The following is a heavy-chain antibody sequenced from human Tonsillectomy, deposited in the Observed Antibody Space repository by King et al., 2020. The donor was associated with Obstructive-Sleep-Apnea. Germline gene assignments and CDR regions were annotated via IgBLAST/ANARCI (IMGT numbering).Heavy chain of an antibody. CDR2: IVYDGNNQ. CDR3: AREDRVGATYFLDY. D-gene: IGHD1-26*01. V-gene: IGHV3-30-3*01. Sequence: VQLVESGGGVVQPGRSLRLSCAASGFTVSTYSMHWVRQAPGKGLEWGAVIVYDGNNQYYADSVKGRFTISRDNSKNKLFLQMNSLRSDDTAVYYCAREDRVGATYFLDYWGQGTLVTVSS. CDR1: GFTVSTYS. J-gene: IGHJ4*02.